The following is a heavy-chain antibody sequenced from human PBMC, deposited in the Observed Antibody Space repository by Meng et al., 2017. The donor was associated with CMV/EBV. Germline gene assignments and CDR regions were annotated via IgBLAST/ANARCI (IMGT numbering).Heavy chain of an antibody. Sequence: SGFTFSNAWMNWVRQAPGKGLEWVGRIKSKTDGGTTDYAAPVKGRFTISRDDSKNTLYLQMNSLKAEDTAVYYCTTSPWEGSGSFDYWGQGTLVIVSS. J-gene: IGHJ4*02. CDR1: GFTFSNAW. V-gene: IGHV3-15*07. CDR3: TTSPWEGSGSFDY. CDR2: IKSKTDGGTT. D-gene: IGHD3-10*01.